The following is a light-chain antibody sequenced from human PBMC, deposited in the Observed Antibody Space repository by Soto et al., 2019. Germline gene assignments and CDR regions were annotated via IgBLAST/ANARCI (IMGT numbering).Light chain of an antibody. CDR2: KNN. CDR3: AAWDDNLSVV. Sequence: QSVLTQPPSASETPGQRVTISCSGSRSNIGSNYVYWYQQLPGTAPKLLIYKNNQRPSGVPDRFSGSKSGTSASLAISGLRSEDEADYYCAAWDDNLSVVFGGGTKLTVL. CDR1: RSNIGSNY. V-gene: IGLV1-47*01. J-gene: IGLJ2*01.